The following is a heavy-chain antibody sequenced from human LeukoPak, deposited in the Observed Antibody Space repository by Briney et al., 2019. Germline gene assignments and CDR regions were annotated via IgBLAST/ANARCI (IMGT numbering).Heavy chain of an antibody. V-gene: IGHV4-39*01. D-gene: IGHD6-13*01. J-gene: IGHJ4*02. Sequence: SETLSLTCTVSGGSISSSSYYWGWIRQPPGKGLEWIGSIYYSGSTYYNPSLKSRVTISADTSKNQFSLKLSSVTAADTAVYYCARGYSSSGYSEIDYWGQGTLVTVSS. CDR1: GGSISSSSYY. CDR2: IYYSGST. CDR3: ARGYSSSGYSEIDY.